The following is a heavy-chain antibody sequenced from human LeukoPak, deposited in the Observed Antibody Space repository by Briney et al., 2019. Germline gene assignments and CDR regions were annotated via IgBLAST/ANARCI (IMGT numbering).Heavy chain of an antibody. J-gene: IGHJ5*02. V-gene: IGHV1-2*02. CDR3: ARDPGGSSGPLFDP. CDR2: INPNSGGT. CDR1: GYTFTGYY. D-gene: IGHD3-22*01. Sequence: ASVKVSCKASGYTFTGYYIHWVRQAPGQGLEWMGGINPNSGGTNYPQKFQGRVTMTRDTSISTAYMDLSRLRSDDTAVYYCARDPGGSSGPLFDPWGQGTLVTVSS.